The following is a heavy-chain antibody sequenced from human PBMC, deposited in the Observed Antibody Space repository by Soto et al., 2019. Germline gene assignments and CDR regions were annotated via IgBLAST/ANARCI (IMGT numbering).Heavy chain of an antibody. J-gene: IGHJ4*02. CDR3: AKSSSKGGYGDFDY. Sequence: EMQLLESGGGLVPPGGSLRLSCAASGFTFSSYAMSWVRQAPGKGLEWVSAISTSGGTTYYADSVKGRFNISRDNSKNALYLQVNSLRAEATAVYYCAKSSSKGGYGDFDYWGQGTLVTVSS. CDR2: ISTSGGTT. CDR1: GFTFSSYA. D-gene: IGHD5-12*01. V-gene: IGHV3-23*01.